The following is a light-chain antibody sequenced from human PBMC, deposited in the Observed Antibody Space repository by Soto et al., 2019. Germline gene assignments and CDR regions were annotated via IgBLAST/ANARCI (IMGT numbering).Light chain of an antibody. Sequence: EIVLTQSPDTLSLSPGERATLSCRASQIVNSNDLAWYQHQPGQAPRLLIYVASRRPGGIPDKFSGSGSCTDFTFTINSLEHEDFAVYYCQQYDRSTYTFGQGTKLEI. CDR1: QIVNSND. J-gene: IGKJ2*01. CDR2: VAS. CDR3: QQYDRSTYT. V-gene: IGKV3-20*01.